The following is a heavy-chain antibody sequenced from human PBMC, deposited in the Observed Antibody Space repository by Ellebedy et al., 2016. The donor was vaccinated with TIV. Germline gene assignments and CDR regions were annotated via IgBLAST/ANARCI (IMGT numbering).Heavy chain of an antibody. D-gene: IGHD6-13*01. CDR2: IIPILGIA. V-gene: IGHV1-69*04. J-gene: IGHJ4*02. CDR1: GYTFTSYG. CDR3: ARETTGYSSSFSNY. Sequence: SVKVSCXASGYTFTSYGISWVRQAPGQGLEWMGRIIPILGIANYAQKFQGRVTITADKSTSTAYMELSSLRSEDTAVYYCARETTGYSSSFSNYWGQGTLVTVSS.